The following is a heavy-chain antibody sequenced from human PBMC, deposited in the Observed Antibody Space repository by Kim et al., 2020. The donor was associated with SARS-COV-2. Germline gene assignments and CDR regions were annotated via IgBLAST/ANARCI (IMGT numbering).Heavy chain of an antibody. CDR3: GRNDFRSGPTALLVLDV. V-gene: IGHV4-34*06. CDR1: GGSYSGYS. CDR2: INDGGKI. J-gene: IGHJ3*01. D-gene: IGHD3-3*01. Sequence: SETLSLTCGVHGGSYSGYSGSRFRQPPGKGLAWLGEINDGGKINYNPSIKRRVTISLDTSKNPPSLHLVSVTAADTTLYYCGRNDFRSGPTALLVLDVWG.